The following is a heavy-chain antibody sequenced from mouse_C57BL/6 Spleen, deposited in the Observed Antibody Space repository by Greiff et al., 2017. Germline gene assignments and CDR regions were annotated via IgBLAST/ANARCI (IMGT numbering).Heavy chain of an antibody. V-gene: IGHV5-17*01. Sequence: EVHLVESGGGLVKPGGSLKLSCAASGFTFSDYGMHWVRQAPEKGLEWVAYISSGSSTIYYADTVKGRFTISRDNAKNTLFLQMTSLRSEDTAMYYCARPTQLIFDYWGQGTTLTVSS. CDR2: ISSGSSTI. CDR1: GFTFSDYG. D-gene: IGHD6-1*01. CDR3: ARPTQLIFDY. J-gene: IGHJ2*01.